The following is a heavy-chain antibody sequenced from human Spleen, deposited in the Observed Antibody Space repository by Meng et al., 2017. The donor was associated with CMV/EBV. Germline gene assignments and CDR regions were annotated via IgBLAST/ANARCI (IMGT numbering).Heavy chain of an antibody. Sequence: YTFTNFDLHWVRQAPGQGPEWMGWISPKSGVTKYAQRFQGRVTMTRDTSITTAYLELSGLRFDDTAIYFCARAGHCTTTSCFTLLDNWGQGTLVTVSS. CDR2: ISPKSGVT. V-gene: IGHV1-2*02. CDR3: ARAGHCTTTSCFTLLDN. CDR1: YTFTNFD. J-gene: IGHJ4*02. D-gene: IGHD1-1*01.